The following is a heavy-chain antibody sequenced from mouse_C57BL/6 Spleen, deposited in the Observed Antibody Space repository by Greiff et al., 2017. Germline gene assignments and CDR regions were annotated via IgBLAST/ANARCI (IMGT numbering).Heavy chain of an antibody. D-gene: IGHD1-1*01. CDR2: IDPSDSYT. CDR3: ARSGETDGSSWNDFDY. Sequence: QVQLQQPGAELVMPGASVKLSCKASGYTFTSYWMHWVKQRPGQRLEWIGEIDPSDSYTNYNQKFKGKYTLTVDKSSSTAYMQLSSLTSEDSAVYYCARSGETDGSSWNDFDYWGQGTTLTVSA. CDR1: GYTFTSYW. V-gene: IGHV1-69*01. J-gene: IGHJ2*01.